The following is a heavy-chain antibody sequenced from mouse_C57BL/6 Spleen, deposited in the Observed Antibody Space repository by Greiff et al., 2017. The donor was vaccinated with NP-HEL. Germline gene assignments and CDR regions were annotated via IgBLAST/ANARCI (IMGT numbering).Heavy chain of an antibody. V-gene: IGHV1-22*01. CDR3: ARDPLCHCCSDFGG. Sequence: VQLKQSGPELVKPGASVKMSCKASGYTFTDYNMHWVKQSHGKSLEWIGYINPNNGGTRYNQKFKGKATLTVNKSSNTAYMELRSLTSEDSAVYYCARDPLCHCCSDFGGWGKGTTLTVAS. CDR1: GYTFTDYN. D-gene: IGHD6-5*01. J-gene: IGHJ2*01. CDR2: INPNNGGT.